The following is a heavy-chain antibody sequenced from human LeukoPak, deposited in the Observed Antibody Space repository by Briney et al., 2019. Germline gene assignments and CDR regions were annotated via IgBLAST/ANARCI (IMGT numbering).Heavy chain of an antibody. CDR2: IYSGGTT. J-gene: IGHJ4*02. CDR1: GFTVSNNF. D-gene: IGHD2-2*03. CDR3: ARQRLDNYFDY. V-gene: IGHV3-66*04. Sequence: GGSLRLSCAASGFTVSNNFMSWVRQAPGRELEWVSVIYSGGTTFYADSVKGRFTISRDITKNTLYLQINRLRAEDTAVSYCARQRLDNYFDYWGQGTLVTVSS.